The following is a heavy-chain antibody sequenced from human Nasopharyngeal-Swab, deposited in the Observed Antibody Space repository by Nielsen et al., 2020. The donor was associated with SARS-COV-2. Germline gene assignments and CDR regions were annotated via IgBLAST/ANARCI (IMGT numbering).Heavy chain of an antibody. D-gene: IGHD3-16*01. CDR2: FDPEDVET. Sequence: ASVKVTCKVSGSSIIEISMSWVRQDHGRGLEWMGGFDPEDVETIYAQKLQGRVTMTEDTSIDTAYMELRSLRSEDTAVYYCAASQWGEYFDYWGQGTLVSVSS. J-gene: IGHJ4*02. CDR1: GSSIIEIS. V-gene: IGHV1-24*01. CDR3: AASQWGEYFDY.